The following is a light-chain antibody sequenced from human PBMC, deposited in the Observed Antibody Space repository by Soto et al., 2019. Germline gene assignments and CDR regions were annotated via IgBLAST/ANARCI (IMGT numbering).Light chain of an antibody. Sequence: DIQMTQLPSSRSASVGDRVTVTGRASQSISSYLNRYQQKPGKAPKLLIYDTSSLQSGVPSRFSGSGSGTDFTLTITSXQPEDFATYYCQQSHSTPLTFGGGSKVDIK. J-gene: IGKJ4*01. CDR3: QQSHSTPLT. CDR2: DTS. V-gene: IGKV1-39*01. CDR1: QSISSY.